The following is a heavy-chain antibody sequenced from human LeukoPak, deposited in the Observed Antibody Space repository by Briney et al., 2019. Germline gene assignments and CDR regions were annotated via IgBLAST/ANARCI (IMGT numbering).Heavy chain of an antibody. V-gene: IGHV3-21*01. CDR2: ISSSSSYI. CDR1: GFSFSAYW. J-gene: IGHJ6*03. Sequence: GGSLRLSCSASGFSFSAYWMSWVRQAPGKGLEWVSSISSSSSYIYYADSVKGRFTISRDNAKNSLYLQMNSLRAEDTAVYYCARGGQPYYYYYMDVWGKGTTVTVSS. CDR3: ARGGQPYYYYYMDV.